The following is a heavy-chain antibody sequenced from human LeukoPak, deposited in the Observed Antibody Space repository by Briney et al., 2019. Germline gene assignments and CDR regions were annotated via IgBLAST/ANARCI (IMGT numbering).Heavy chain of an antibody. J-gene: IGHJ4*02. CDR2: INHSGST. D-gene: IGHD3-10*02. CDR3: ARGYYVPYYFDY. V-gene: IGHV4-34*01. CDR1: GGSFSGYY. Sequence: SETLSLTCAVYGGSFSGYYWSWIRQPPGKGLEWIGEINHSGSTNYNPSLKSRVTISVDTSKNQFSLKLSSVTAADTAVYYCARGYYVPYYFDYWGQGTLVTVSS.